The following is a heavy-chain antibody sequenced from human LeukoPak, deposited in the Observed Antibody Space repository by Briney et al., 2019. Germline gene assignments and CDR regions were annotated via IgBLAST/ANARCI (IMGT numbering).Heavy chain of an antibody. Sequence: PSETLSLTCTVSGGSISSSSYYWGWIRQPPGKGLEWIGSIYYSGSTYYNPSLKSRVTISVDTSKNQFSLKLSSVTAADTAVYYCARMAGYCSSTSCYAAPYYFDYWGQGTLVTVSS. CDR3: ARMAGYCSSTSCYAAPYYFDY. V-gene: IGHV4-39*01. CDR1: GGSISSSSYY. CDR2: IYYSGST. J-gene: IGHJ4*02. D-gene: IGHD2-2*01.